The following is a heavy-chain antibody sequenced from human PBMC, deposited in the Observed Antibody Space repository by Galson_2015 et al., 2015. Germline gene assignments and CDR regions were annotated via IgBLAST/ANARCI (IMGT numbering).Heavy chain of an antibody. D-gene: IGHD1-26*01. CDR2: INQDGSQK. CDR3: VRAPGGNYSY. CDR1: GFTFSSFW. Sequence: SLRLSCAASGFTFSSFWMHWVRQAPGKGLEWVANINQDGSQKYYVDSVKGRFTISRDNAKNSLYLQMNSLRADDTAVYYCVRAPGGNYSYWGRGILVTVSS. J-gene: IGHJ4*02. V-gene: IGHV3-7*03.